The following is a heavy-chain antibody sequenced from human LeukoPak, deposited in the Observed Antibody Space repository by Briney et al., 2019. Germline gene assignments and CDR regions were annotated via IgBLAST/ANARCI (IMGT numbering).Heavy chain of an antibody. CDR1: GGSISSYY. Sequence: SESLSLTCTVSGGSISSYYWSWIRQPPGKGLEWIGFIYYSGSTNYNPSLKSRVTISVNTSKNQFSLKLSSVSAADTAVYYCARIGGDSGYYYYFDYWGQGTLVTVSS. J-gene: IGHJ4*02. V-gene: IGHV4-59*01. CDR3: ARIGGDSGYYYYFDY. CDR2: IYYSGST. D-gene: IGHD3-22*01.